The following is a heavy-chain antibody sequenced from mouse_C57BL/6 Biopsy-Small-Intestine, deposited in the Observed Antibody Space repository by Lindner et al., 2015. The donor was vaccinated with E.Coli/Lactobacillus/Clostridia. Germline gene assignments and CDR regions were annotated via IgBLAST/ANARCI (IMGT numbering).Heavy chain of an antibody. CDR3: ARDGTGSSYWYFDV. CDR1: GFTFSSYA. CDR2: ISDGGSYT. Sequence: VQLQESGGGLVKPGGSLKLSCAASGFTFSSYAMSWVRQTPEKRLEWVATISDGGSYTYYPDNVKGRFTISRDNAKNNLYLQMSHLKSEDTAMCYCARDGTGSSYWYFDVWGTGTTVTVSS. J-gene: IGHJ1*03. V-gene: IGHV5-4*01. D-gene: IGHD1-1*01.